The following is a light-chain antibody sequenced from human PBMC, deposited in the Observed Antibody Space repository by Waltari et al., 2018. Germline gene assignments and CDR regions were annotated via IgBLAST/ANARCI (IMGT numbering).Light chain of an antibody. CDR2: DVS. CDR3: SSYTSSISV. Sequence: QSALTQPAPVSGAPGQSITTSCTGTSSDVGGYNYVPWYQQHPGKAPKLMIYDVSNRPSGVSNRFSGSKSGNTASLTISGLQAEDEADYYCSSYTSSISVFGGGTKLTVL. J-gene: IGLJ2*01. V-gene: IGLV2-14*01. CDR1: SSDVGGYNY.